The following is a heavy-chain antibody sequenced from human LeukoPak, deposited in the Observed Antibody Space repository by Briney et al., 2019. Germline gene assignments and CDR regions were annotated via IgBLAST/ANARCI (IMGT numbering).Heavy chain of an antibody. CDR2: ITFDGHNK. J-gene: IGHJ4*02. CDR3: AKVWSPSGWFWGYFDY. Sequence: GGSLRLSCAASGITFSDYGMHWVRQAPGRGLEWVAVITFDGHNKFYSDSVKGRFTVSRDNPKNTLYLQMNSLRAEDTAVYYCAKVWSPSGWFWGYFDYWGQGTLVTVSS. V-gene: IGHV3-30*18. D-gene: IGHD6-19*01. CDR1: GITFSDYG.